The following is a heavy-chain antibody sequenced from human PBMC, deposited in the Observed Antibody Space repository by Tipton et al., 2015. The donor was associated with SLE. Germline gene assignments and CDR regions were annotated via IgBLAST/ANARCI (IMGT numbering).Heavy chain of an antibody. CDR1: GGSFSGYY. V-gene: IGHV4-34*01. CDR2: INHSGST. J-gene: IGHJ4*02. CDR3: ARAGEGVFDY. Sequence: TLSLTCAVYGGSFSGYYWSWIRQPPGKGLEWIGEINHSGSTNYNPSLKSRVTISVDTSKNQFSLKLSSVTAADTAVYYCARAGEGVFDYWGQGTLFTVSS. D-gene: IGHD1-14*01.